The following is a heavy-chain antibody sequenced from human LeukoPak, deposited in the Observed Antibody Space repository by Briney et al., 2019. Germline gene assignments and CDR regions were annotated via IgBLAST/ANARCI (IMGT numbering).Heavy chain of an antibody. CDR2: TKQDESEK. J-gene: IGHJ5*02. D-gene: IGHD5-24*01. V-gene: IGHV3-7*01. CDR3: ARPRWLQFGPHDT. CDR1: GFTLGTFW. Sequence: PGGSLRLSCAASGFTLGTFWMTWVRQAPGKGLEWVASTKQDESEKHYVESVRGRFTISRDNARNSLYLQMNSLRGDDTAVYYCARPRWLQFGPHDTWGQGTLVTVSS.